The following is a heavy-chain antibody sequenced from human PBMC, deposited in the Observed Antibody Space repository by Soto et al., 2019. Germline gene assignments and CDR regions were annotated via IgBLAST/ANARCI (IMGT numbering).Heavy chain of an antibody. CDR2: ISDDGNTK. Sequence: GGSLRLSCAASGFSFSTYAMYWVRQAPGRGLEWVAVISDDGNTKYYADSVKGRFTISRDNSRNTLYLQIYSLRTEDVALYYCASSYFYDSGGYYPFDYWGQGTLVTVSS. CDR3: ASSYFYDSGGYYPFDY. D-gene: IGHD3-22*01. V-gene: IGHV3-30-3*01. J-gene: IGHJ4*02. CDR1: GFSFSTYA.